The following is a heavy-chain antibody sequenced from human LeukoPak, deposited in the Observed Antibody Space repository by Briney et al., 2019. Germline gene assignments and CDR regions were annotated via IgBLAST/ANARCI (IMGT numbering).Heavy chain of an antibody. V-gene: IGHV3-23*01. J-gene: IGHJ4*02. CDR1: GFTFSSYA. Sequence: GGSLRLSCAASGFTFSSYAMSWVRQAPGKGLEWVSAISGSGGSTYYADSVKGRFTISRDNAKNSLYLQMNSLRAEDTAVYYCARDFNYYDSSGYYYSWGQGTLVTVSS. D-gene: IGHD3-22*01. CDR2: ISGSGGST. CDR3: ARDFNYYDSSGYYYS.